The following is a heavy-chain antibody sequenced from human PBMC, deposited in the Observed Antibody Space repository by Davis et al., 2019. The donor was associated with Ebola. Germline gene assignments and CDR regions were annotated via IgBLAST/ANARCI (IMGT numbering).Heavy chain of an antibody. CDR3: CACPGSGGSWGRYFDY. CDR1: GGSISSSSYY. Sequence: SETLSLTCTVSGGSISSSSYYWGWIRQPPGKGLEWIGSIYYSGSTYYNPSLKSRVTISVDTSKNQFSLKLSSVTAADTAVYYCCACPGSGGSWGRYFDYWGQGTLVTVSS. D-gene: IGHD2-15*01. V-gene: IGHV4-39*01. CDR2: IYYSGST. J-gene: IGHJ4*02.